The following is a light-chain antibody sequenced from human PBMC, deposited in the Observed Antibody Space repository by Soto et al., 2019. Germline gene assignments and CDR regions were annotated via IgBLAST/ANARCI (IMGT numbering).Light chain of an antibody. J-gene: IGKJ1*01. CDR3: QQYRSSRT. Sequence: EIVLTQSPGTLSLSPGERATLSCRASQSVGSYYLAWYQQKPGQAPRLLIYAVSNRATGIPDRFSGSGSGTDFTLTVSRLEREDFAVYYCQQYRSSRTFGQGTKVEIK. CDR1: QSVGSYY. V-gene: IGKV3-20*01. CDR2: AVS.